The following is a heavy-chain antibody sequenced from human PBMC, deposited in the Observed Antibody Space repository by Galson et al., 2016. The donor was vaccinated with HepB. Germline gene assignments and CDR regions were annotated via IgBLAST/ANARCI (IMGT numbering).Heavy chain of an antibody. V-gene: IGHV3-23*01. CDR2: ISGSSTSI. Sequence: SLRLSCAASGFTFSSFVMSWVRQAPGKGLEWVSVISGSSTSINYADSVKGRFTISRDNSRNTLYMQMNSLRDDDTAVNYCATVLNSRWGDLFDNWGQGTLVTVST. D-gene: IGHD4-11*01. CDR1: GFTFSSFV. J-gene: IGHJ4*02. CDR3: ATVLNSRWGDLFDN.